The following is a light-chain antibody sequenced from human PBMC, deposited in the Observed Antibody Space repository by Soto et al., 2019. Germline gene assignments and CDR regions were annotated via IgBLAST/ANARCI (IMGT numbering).Light chain of an antibody. Sequence: EIVMTQSPATLSVSPGERATLSCRASQSVSSNLAWYQQKPGQAPRLLIYGASTRATGIPARFSGSGSGTDFTPTTSSLQSKNFAVYYCQQYNNWPPWTFGQGTKVEIK. V-gene: IGKV3-15*01. CDR3: QQYNNWPPWT. J-gene: IGKJ1*01. CDR2: GAS. CDR1: QSVSSN.